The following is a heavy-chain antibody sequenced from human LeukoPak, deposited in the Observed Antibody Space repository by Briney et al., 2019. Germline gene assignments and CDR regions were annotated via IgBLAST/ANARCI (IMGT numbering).Heavy chain of an antibody. CDR1: GFTFSSYA. CDR2: ISGSGGST. V-gene: IGHV3-23*01. CDR3: AKEPYSSGWYREFGCGFDY. Sequence: GGSLRLSCAASGFTFSSYAMSWVRQAPGKGLEWVSAISGSGGSTYYADSVKGRFTISRDNSKNTLYLQMNSLRAEDTAVYYCAKEPYSSGWYREFGCGFDYWGQGTLVTVSS. D-gene: IGHD6-19*01. J-gene: IGHJ4*02.